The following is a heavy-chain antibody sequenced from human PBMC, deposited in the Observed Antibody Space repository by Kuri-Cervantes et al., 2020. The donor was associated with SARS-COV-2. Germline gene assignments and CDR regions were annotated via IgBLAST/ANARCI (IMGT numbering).Heavy chain of an antibody. CDR1: GGSFSGYY. CDR2: INHSGST. V-gene: IGHV4-34*01. CDR3: ARLGATRGSYSYGVDV. Sequence: SETLSLTCAVYGGSFSGYYCSWIRQPPGKGLEWIGEINHSGSTNYNPSPKSRVTISVDTSKNQFSLKLSSVTAADTAVYYCARLGATRGSYSYGVDVWGQGTTVTVSS. D-gene: IGHD1-26*01. J-gene: IGHJ6*02.